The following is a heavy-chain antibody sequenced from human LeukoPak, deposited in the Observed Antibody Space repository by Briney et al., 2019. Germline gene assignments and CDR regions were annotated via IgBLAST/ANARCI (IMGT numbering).Heavy chain of an antibody. Sequence: SVKVSCKASGGTFSSYAISWVRQAPGQGLERMGGIIPIFGTANYAQKFQGRVTITADESTSTAYMELSSLRSEDTAVYYCATMSIAARQNYYYGMDVWGQGTTVTVSS. D-gene: IGHD6-6*01. CDR1: GGTFSSYA. CDR2: IIPIFGTA. CDR3: ATMSIAARQNYYYGMDV. V-gene: IGHV1-69*13. J-gene: IGHJ6*02.